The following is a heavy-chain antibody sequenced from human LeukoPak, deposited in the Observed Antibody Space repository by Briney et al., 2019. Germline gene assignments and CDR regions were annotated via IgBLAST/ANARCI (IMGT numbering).Heavy chain of an antibody. Sequence: PSETLSLTCTVSGGSISSSSYYWGWIRQPPGKGLEWIGSIYYSGSTYYNPSLKSRVTISVDTSKNQFSLKLSSVTAADTAVYYCARDMPRGSKNNWFDPWGQGTLVTVSS. D-gene: IGHD2-2*01. J-gene: IGHJ5*02. CDR2: IYYSGST. CDR3: ARDMPRGSKNNWFDP. V-gene: IGHV4-39*07. CDR1: GGSISSSSYY.